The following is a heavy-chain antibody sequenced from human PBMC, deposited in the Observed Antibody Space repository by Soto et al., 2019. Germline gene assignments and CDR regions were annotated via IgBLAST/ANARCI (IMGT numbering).Heavy chain of an antibody. J-gene: IGHJ4*02. D-gene: IGHD1-26*01. V-gene: IGHV3-30*18. CDR1: GFAFNKFG. CDR3: AKGGEVGGVLGDH. Sequence: LRLSCEASGFAFNKFGMHWVRQAPGKGLEWVAFISYDGSYQYYADSVQGRLTITRDNSMNTLNMQLNSLRREDTAVYYCAKGGEVGGVLGDHWGQGTLVTVSS. CDR2: ISYDGSYQ.